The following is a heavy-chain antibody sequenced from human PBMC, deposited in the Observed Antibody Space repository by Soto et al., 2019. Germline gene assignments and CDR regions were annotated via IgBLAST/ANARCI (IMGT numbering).Heavy chain of an antibody. CDR3: AREYYGPGSYVSGYYFDY. Sequence: QVQLVQSGAEVKKPGSSVKVSCKASGGTFSSYAISWVRQAPGQGLEWMGGIIPIFGTANYAQKFQGRVTITADESTSTAYMELSSLRSEDTAVYYCAREYYGPGSYVSGYYFDYWGQGTLVTVSS. V-gene: IGHV1-69*12. D-gene: IGHD3-10*01. J-gene: IGHJ4*02. CDR1: GGTFSSYA. CDR2: IIPIFGTA.